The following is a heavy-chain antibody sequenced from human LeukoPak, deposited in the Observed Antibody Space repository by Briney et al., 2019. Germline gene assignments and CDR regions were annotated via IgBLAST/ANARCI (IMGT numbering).Heavy chain of an antibody. J-gene: IGHJ4*02. CDR1: GGSISSYY. Sequence: PSETLSLTCTVSGGSISSYYWSWIRQPLGKGLEWIGYIYYSGSTNYNPSLKSRVTISVDTSKNQFSLKLSSVTAADTAVYYCARHRDYGSGSPDFDDWGQGTLVTVSS. CDR2: IYYSGST. CDR3: ARHRDYGSGSPDFDD. V-gene: IGHV4-59*08. D-gene: IGHD3-10*01.